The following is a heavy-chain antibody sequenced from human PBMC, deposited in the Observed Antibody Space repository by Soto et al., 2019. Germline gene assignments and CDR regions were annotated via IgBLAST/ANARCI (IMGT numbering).Heavy chain of an antibody. CDR2: IYPGDSDT. D-gene: IGHD3-10*01. CDR3: ARRGGSGSYYNPANYYYGMDV. V-gene: IGHV5-51*01. J-gene: IGHJ6*02. CDR1: GYSFTSYW. Sequence: GESLKISCKGSGYSFTSYWIGWVRQMPGKGLDWMGIIYPGDSDTRYSPSFQGQVTISADKSISTAYLQWSSLKASDTAMYYCARRGGSGSYYNPANYYYGMDVWGQGTTVTASS.